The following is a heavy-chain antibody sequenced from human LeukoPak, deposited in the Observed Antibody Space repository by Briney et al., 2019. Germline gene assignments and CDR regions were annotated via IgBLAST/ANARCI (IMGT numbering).Heavy chain of an antibody. Sequence: SETLSLTCAVYGGSFKTYYWSWIRQPPGKGLEWIGEINHSGSTNYNPSLKSRVTISVDTSKNQFSLKLSSVTAADTAVYYCARSSSSGNYYGSGSYPFDYWGQGTLVTVSS. D-gene: IGHD3-10*01. CDR2: INHSGST. CDR3: ARSSSSGNYYGSGSYPFDY. J-gene: IGHJ4*02. V-gene: IGHV4-34*01. CDR1: GGSFKTYY.